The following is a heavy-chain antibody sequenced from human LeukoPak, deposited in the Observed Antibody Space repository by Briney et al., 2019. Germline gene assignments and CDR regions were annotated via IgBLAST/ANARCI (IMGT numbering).Heavy chain of an antibody. CDR3: ARGISAVVPRAFDV. J-gene: IGHJ3*01. CDR2: IFYDGSHQ. CDR1: GFTFNTHA. D-gene: IGHD2-15*01. Sequence: GGSLRLPCAASGFTFNTHAMHWVRQAPGKGLEWVSFIFYDGSHQFYADSVKGRFTISRDNAKNTLYLQLNSLRAEDTAVYFCARGISAVVPRAFDVWGQGTLVTVSS. V-gene: IGHV3-33*01.